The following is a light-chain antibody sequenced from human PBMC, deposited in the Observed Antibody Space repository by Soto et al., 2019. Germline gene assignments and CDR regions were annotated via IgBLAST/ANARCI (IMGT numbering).Light chain of an antibody. Sequence: EIGMTQSPGTLSVSKGERVTLSCRASQSVSSKLVWDQRKPGQTPRLLIYDASTRATGMPGRFSGSGSGTEFTLTISSLQSEDFAVYYCQQYNNWPWTFGQGTKVDI. V-gene: IGKV3-15*01. CDR3: QQYNNWPWT. J-gene: IGKJ1*01. CDR1: QSVSSK. CDR2: DAS.